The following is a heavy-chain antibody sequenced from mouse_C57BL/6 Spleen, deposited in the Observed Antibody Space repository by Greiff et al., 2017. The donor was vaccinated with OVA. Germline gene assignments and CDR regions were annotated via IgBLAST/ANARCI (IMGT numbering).Heavy chain of an antibody. J-gene: IGHJ1*03. CDR3: ARGEGLLRSYWYFDV. D-gene: IGHD1-1*01. V-gene: IGHV3-6*01. Sequence: EVKLQESGPGLVKPSQSLSLTCSVTGYSITSGYYWNWIRQFPGNKLEWMGYISYDGSNNYNPSLKNRISITRDTSKNQFFLKLNSVTTEDTATYYCARGEGLLRSYWYFDVWGTGTTVTVSS. CDR2: ISYDGSN. CDR1: GYSITSGYY.